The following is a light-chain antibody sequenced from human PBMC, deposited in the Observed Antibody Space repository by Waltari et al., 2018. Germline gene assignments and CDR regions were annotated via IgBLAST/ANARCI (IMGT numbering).Light chain of an antibody. V-gene: IGKV1-16*02. CDR1: QAIGSS. Sequence: DIQMTQSPSSLSASVGETVTIACRGSQAIGSSLGWFQQKPGKAPKSLIYAASSVLSGVPSKFRGSRSGTEFTLTISSLQPEDFGTYCCLQYYNYPFTFGQRTKLEIK. J-gene: IGKJ2*01. CDR3: LQYYNYPFT. CDR2: AAS.